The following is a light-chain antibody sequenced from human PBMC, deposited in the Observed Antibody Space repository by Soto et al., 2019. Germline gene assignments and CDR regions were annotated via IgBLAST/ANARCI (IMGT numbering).Light chain of an antibody. Sequence: DIQMTQSPSSLSASVRDRVTITCRASQSISSYLNWYQQKPGKAPKLLIYAASSLQSGVPSRFSGSGSGTDFTLTSSSLQPEDFATYYCQQNYSIPITFGQGTRLEIK. CDR2: AAS. J-gene: IGKJ5*01. CDR3: QQNYSIPIT. V-gene: IGKV1-39*01. CDR1: QSISSY.